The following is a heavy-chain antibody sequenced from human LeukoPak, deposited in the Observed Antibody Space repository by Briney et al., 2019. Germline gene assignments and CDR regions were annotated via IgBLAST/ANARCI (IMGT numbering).Heavy chain of an antibody. Sequence: GGSLRLSCAASGCTFSSYSMNWVRQAPGKGLEWVSSISSSSSYIYYADSVKGRFSISRDNAKNSLYLQMNSLRAEDTAVYYCARGHYDFWSGYFPQVDDYWGQGTLVTVSS. V-gene: IGHV3-21*01. J-gene: IGHJ4*02. CDR2: ISSSSSYI. CDR3: ARGHYDFWSGYFPQVDDY. CDR1: GCTFSSYS. D-gene: IGHD3-3*01.